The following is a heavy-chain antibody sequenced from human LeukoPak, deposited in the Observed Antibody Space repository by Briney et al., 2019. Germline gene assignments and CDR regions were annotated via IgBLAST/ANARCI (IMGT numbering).Heavy chain of an antibody. CDR2: IYYSGST. J-gene: IGHJ4*02. V-gene: IGHV4-30-4*08. CDR3: ARSLVDFWSGYPYTFDY. Sequence: PSETLSLTCTVSGGSISSGDYYWSWIRQPPGKGLEWIGHIYYSGSTYYNPSLKSRDTISVDTSKNQFSLKLSSVTAADTAVHYCARSLVDFWSGYPYTFDYWGQGTLVTVSS. D-gene: IGHD3-3*01. CDR1: GGSISSGDYY.